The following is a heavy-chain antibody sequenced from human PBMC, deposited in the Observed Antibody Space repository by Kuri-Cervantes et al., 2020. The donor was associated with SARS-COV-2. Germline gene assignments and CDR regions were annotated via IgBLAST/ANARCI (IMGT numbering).Heavy chain of an antibody. J-gene: IGHJ2*01. CDR3: ARMHFEGWYFDL. CDR2: IRYDGSNK. CDR1: GFTFSSYG. D-gene: IGHD3-3*02. Sequence: GESLKISCAASGFTFSSYGMHWVRQAPGKGLEWVAFIRYDGSNKYYADSVKGRFTISRDNAKNSLYLQMNSLRAEDTAVYYCARMHFEGWYFDLWGRGTLVTVSS. V-gene: IGHV3-30*02.